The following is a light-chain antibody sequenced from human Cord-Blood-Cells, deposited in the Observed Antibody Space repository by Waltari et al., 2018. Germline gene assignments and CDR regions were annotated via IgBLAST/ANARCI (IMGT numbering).Light chain of an antibody. CDR3: QQYYSTPRS. J-gene: IGKJ2*03. CDR1: QSVLYSSNNKNY. Sequence: DIVMTQSPDSLAVSLGERATINCKSSQSVLYSSNNKNYLAWYQQKPGQPPKLLIYWASTREAGIPDRFSGSGSVTDFTLTIISLQAEDVAVYYCQQYYSTPRSFGQGTKLEFK. V-gene: IGKV4-1*01. CDR2: WAS.